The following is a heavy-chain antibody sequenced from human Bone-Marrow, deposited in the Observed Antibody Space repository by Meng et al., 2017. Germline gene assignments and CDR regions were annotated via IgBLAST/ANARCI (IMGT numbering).Heavy chain of an antibody. Sequence: GGSLRLSCKGSGYSFTSYWIGWVRQMPGKGLEWMGIIYPGDSDNRYSPSFQGQVTISADKSISTAYLQWSSLKASDTAMYYCARGGFGELLRRWFDPWGQGTLVTVSS. CDR1: GYSFTSYW. V-gene: IGHV5-51*01. CDR2: IYPGDSDN. J-gene: IGHJ5*02. D-gene: IGHD3-10*01. CDR3: ARGGFGELLRRWFDP.